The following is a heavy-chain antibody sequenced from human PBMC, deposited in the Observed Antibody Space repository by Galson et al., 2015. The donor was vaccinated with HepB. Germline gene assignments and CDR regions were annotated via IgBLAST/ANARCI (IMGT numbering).Heavy chain of an antibody. CDR1: GFTFSTYA. Sequence: SLRLSCAVSGFTFSTYAKSWVRQAPGKGLEWVSAVSGSGGGTYYADSVKGRFTISRDNSKNTLYLQMNSLRADDTAVYYCAKGPIFGVMDVWGKGTTVTVSS. J-gene: IGHJ6*03. CDR2: VSGSGGGT. D-gene: IGHD3-3*01. CDR3: AKGPIFGVMDV. V-gene: IGHV3-23*01.